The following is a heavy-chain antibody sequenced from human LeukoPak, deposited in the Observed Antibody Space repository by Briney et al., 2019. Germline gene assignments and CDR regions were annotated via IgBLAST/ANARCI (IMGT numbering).Heavy chain of an antibody. CDR1: RFTLSTYA. Sequence: GGSLRLSCAASRFTLSTYAMSWVRQAPGKGLERVSVASGSGGRTYYADSAKGRFTVSRDNSKNTVYLQMNSLRAEDTAVYYCAKLGNVFWDDYWGQGTLVTVSS. D-gene: IGHD3/OR15-3a*01. J-gene: IGHJ4*02. CDR3: AKLGNVFWDDY. CDR2: ASGSGGRT. V-gene: IGHV3-23*01.